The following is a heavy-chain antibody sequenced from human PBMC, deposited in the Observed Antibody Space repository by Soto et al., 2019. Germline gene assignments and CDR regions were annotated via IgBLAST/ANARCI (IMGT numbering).Heavy chain of an antibody. V-gene: IGHV4-31*03. Sequence: PSETLSLTCTVSGGSISSGGYYWSWIRQHPGKGLEWIGYIYYSGSTYYNPSLKSRVTISVDTSKNQFPLKLSSVTAADTAVYYCARDPASTENYGMDVWGQGTTVTVSS. CDR2: IYYSGST. J-gene: IGHJ6*02. CDR1: GGSISSGGYY. CDR3: ARDPASTENYGMDV. D-gene: IGHD4-17*01.